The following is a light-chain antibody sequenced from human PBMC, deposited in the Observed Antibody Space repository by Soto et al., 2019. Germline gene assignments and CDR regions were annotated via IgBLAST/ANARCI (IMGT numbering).Light chain of an antibody. V-gene: IGKV1-5*01. J-gene: IGKJ1*01. CDR2: DAS. Sequence: IHRTLSPTSQPQSVGHTLTVTYLESLSVSGWSAWYQQKPGEAPKLLIYDASALPRGVPSRFSGSGSGTKFTLTIASLQPDDFATYCCQQYETFSGTFGPGTKVDIK. CDR3: QQYETFSGT. CDR1: LSVSGW.